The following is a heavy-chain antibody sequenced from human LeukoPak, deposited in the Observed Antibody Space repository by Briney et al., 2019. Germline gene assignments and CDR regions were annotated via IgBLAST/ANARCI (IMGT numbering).Heavy chain of an antibody. CDR3: ARKYSSSWDFDY. Sequence: SETLSLTCTVSGGSISSSSYYWGWIRQPPGKGLEWIGYIYYSGSTNYNPSLKSRVTISVDTSKNQFSLKLSSVTAADTAVYYCARKYSSSWDFDYWGQGTLVTVSS. V-gene: IGHV4-61*05. CDR1: GGSISSSSYY. J-gene: IGHJ4*02. CDR2: IYYSGST. D-gene: IGHD6-13*01.